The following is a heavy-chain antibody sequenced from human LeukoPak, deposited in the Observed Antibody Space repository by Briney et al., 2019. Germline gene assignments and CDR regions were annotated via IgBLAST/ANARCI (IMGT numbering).Heavy chain of an antibody. Sequence: GGSLRLSCSVPGFPFRRYAMHWVRQAPGKGLEWVAVISYDGSKKADSVKGRFTISRDNSKNTLYLQMTSLRAEDTAVYYCARDSSDYWGQGTLVTVSS. CDR2: ISYDGSKK. V-gene: IGHV3-30-3*01. CDR3: ARDSSDY. J-gene: IGHJ4*02. CDR1: GFPFRRYA.